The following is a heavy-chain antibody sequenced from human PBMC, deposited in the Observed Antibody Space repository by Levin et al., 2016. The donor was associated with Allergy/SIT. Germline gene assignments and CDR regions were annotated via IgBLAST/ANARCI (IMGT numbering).Heavy chain of an antibody. CDR3: ARDSLYRYCSSTSCYVRGSVQYYMDV. CDR2: INPNSGGT. Sequence: WVRQAPGQGLEWMGWINPNSGGTNYAQKFQGRVTMTRDTSISTAYMELSRLRSDDTAVYYCARDSLYRYCSSTSCYVRGSVQYYMDVWGKGTTVTVSS. D-gene: IGHD2-2*01. V-gene: IGHV1-2*02. J-gene: IGHJ6*03.